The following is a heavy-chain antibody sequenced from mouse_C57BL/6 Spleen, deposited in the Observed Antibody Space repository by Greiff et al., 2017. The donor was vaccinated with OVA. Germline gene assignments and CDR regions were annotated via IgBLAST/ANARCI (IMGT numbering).Heavy chain of an antibody. V-gene: IGHV1-50*01. CDR3: ARRRDFDY. CDR1: GHTFTSYW. CDR2: IDPSDSYT. Sequence: VQLQQSGAELVKPGASVKLSCKASGHTFTSYWMQWVKQRPGQGLEWIGEIDPSDSYTNYNQKFKGKATLTVDTSSSTAYMQLSSLTSEDSAVYYCARRRDFDYWGQGTTLTVSS. J-gene: IGHJ2*01.